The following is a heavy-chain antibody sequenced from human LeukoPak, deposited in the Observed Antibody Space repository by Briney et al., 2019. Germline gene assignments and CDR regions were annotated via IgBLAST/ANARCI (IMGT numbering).Heavy chain of an antibody. J-gene: IGHJ5*02. V-gene: IGHV3-33*06. D-gene: IGHD5-24*01. CDR1: GFTFSIYG. CDR2: IWFDGNNK. Sequence: GGSLGLSCAASGFTFSIYGMHWVRQAPGKGLEWVAVIWFDGNNKYYADSVKGRFTISRDNSKNTLFLQLGSLRAEDTAVYYCAKDGMANGQWSESWGQGTLVSVSS. CDR3: AKDGMANGQWSES.